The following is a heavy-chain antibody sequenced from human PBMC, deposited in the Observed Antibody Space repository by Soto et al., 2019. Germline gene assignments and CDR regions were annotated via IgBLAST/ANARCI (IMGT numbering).Heavy chain of an antibody. Sequence: EVQLVESGGGMIQSGGSLRLSCAASGFTVSSNYMSWVRQAPGKGLEWVSVIYSGGSTYYAVSVKGRFTISRDNSKNTLYLQMNSLRAEDTAVYYCGFGRILYYWGQGTLVTVSS. CDR2: IYSGGST. D-gene: IGHD2-15*01. CDR3: GFGRILYY. CDR1: GFTVSSNY. J-gene: IGHJ4*02. V-gene: IGHV3-53*01.